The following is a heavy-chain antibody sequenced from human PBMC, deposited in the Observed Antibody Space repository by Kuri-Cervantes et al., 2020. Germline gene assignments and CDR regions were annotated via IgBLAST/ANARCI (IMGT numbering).Heavy chain of an antibody. Sequence: LSLTCAASGFTVSSNYMSWVRQAPGKGLEWVSVIYSGGSTYYADSVKGRFTISRDNSKNTLYLQMNSLRAEDTAVYYCARDPPLKVGATGWFDPWGQGTLVTVSS. CDR1: GFTVSSNY. V-gene: IGHV3-66*01. CDR3: ARDPPLKVGATGWFDP. D-gene: IGHD1-26*01. J-gene: IGHJ5*02. CDR2: IYSGGST.